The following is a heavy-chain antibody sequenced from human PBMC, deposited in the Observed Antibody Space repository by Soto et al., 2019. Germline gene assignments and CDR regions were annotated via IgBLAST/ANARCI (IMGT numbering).Heavy chain of an antibody. Sequence: QVQLQQWGAGLLKPSETLSLTCAVYGGSFSGYYWSWIRQPPGKGLEWIGEINHSGSTNYNPSLKSRVTISEDTSKNQFSLKLSSVTAADTAVYYCARAAAIYYGSGTAFDYWGQGTLVTVSS. CDR2: INHSGST. CDR3: ARAAAIYYGSGTAFDY. D-gene: IGHD3-10*01. J-gene: IGHJ4*02. V-gene: IGHV4-34*01. CDR1: GGSFSGYY.